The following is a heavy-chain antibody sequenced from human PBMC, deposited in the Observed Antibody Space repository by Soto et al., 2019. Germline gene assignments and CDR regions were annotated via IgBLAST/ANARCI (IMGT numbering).Heavy chain of an antibody. J-gene: IGHJ6*02. V-gene: IGHV3-30*18. D-gene: IGHD3-22*01. CDR2: ISYDGSNK. CDR3: AKDADSSGYYEMDV. CDR1: GFTFSRYG. Sequence: QVQLVESGGGVVQPGRSLRLSCAASGFTFSRYGMHWVRQAPGKGLEWVAVISYDGSNKYYADSVKGRFTISRDNSKNTLYLQMNSLRAEDTAVYYCAKDADSSGYYEMDVWGQGTTVTVSS.